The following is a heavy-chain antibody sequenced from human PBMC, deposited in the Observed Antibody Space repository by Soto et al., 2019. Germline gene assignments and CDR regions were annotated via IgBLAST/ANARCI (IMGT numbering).Heavy chain of an antibody. Sequence: QGQLVESGGGLVKPGGSLRLSCAASGFTFSDYYMSWIGQAPGKGLEWVSYISSSGTTIYYADSVKGRFAISRDDAKNSLYLQMNSLRAEDTAVYYCATSGLGATTTSDYWGQGTLVTVSS. CDR2: ISSSGTTI. V-gene: IGHV3-11*01. D-gene: IGHD1-26*01. CDR1: GFTFSDYY. CDR3: ATSGLGATTTSDY. J-gene: IGHJ4*02.